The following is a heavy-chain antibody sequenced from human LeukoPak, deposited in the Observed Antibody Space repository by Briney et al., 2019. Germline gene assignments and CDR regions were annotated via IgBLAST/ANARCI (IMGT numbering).Heavy chain of an antibody. CDR3: ARDFPTVTQT. D-gene: IGHD4-17*01. CDR1: GYSISSGYY. J-gene: IGHJ5*02. V-gene: IGHV4-38-2*02. Sequence: PSETLSLTCTVSGYSISSGYYWGWIRQPPGKGLEWIGSIYHSGSTYYNPSLKSRVTISVDTSKNQFSLKLSSVTAADTAVYYCARDFPTVTQTWGQGTLVTVSS. CDR2: IYHSGST.